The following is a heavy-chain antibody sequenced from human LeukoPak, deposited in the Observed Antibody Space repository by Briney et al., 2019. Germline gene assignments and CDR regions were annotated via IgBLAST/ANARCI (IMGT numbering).Heavy chain of an antibody. CDR1: GYTFTGYY. CDR2: INPNSGGT. Sequence: ASVKVSCKASGYTFTGYYMHWVRQAPGQGLEWMGWINPNSGGTNYAQKFQGRVTMTRDTSISTAYMELGRLRSDDTAVYYCARDLVGCCSGGSCYGAYYYYGMDVWGQGTTVTVSS. CDR3: ARDLVGCCSGGSCYGAYYYYGMDV. J-gene: IGHJ6*02. D-gene: IGHD2-15*01. V-gene: IGHV1-2*02.